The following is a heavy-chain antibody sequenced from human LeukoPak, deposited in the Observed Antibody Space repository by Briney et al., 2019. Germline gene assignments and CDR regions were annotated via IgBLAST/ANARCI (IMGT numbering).Heavy chain of an antibody. D-gene: IGHD3-9*01. CDR2: ISSSTSTI. Sequence: GGSLRPSCAASGFTFSSYSMNWVRQAPGKGLEWVSYISSSTSTIYYADSVKGRFTISRDNAKNSLYLQMNSLRAEDTAVYYCASNGNILTGYQDYWGQGTLVTVSS. V-gene: IGHV3-48*01. J-gene: IGHJ4*02. CDR1: GFTFSSYS. CDR3: ASNGNILTGYQDY.